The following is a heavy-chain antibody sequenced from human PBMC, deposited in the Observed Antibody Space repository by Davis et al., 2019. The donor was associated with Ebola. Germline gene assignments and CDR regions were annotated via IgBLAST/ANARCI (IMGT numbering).Heavy chain of an antibody. Sequence: GESLKISCAASGFTFSSYGIHWVRQAPGKGLEWVAVISYDGSNQYYADSVKGRFTISRDTSKNTLYLQMNSLRSVDTAVYYCAREACGSDRCYRTINYYDMDDWGQGTTVTVSS. V-gene: IGHV3-30*03. D-gene: IGHD2-2*02. CDR1: GFTFSSYG. CDR2: ISYDGSNQ. CDR3: AREACGSDRCYRTINYYDMDD. J-gene: IGHJ6*02.